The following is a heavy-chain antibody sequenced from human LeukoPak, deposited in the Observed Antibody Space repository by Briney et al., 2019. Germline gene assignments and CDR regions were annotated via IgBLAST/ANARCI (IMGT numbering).Heavy chain of an antibody. D-gene: IGHD3-16*01. CDR3: ARHYFRDYTFAY. V-gene: IGHV4-59*08. J-gene: IGHJ4*02. CDR1: GGSISSYY. CDR2: IYYSGST. Sequence: KPSETLSLTCTVSGGSISSYYWSWLRQPPGKGLEWIGYIYYSGSTDYNPSLKSRVTISVDTSKNQFSLKLISVTAADTAVYYCARHYFRDYTFAYWGQGTLVTVSS.